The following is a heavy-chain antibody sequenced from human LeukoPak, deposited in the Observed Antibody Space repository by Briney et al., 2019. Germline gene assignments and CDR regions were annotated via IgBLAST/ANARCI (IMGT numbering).Heavy chain of an antibody. CDR2: IGSSGGST. V-gene: IGHV3-23*01. Sequence: GGSLRLSCTASGFTFSSYAMSWVRQAPGKGLEWVSGIGSSGGSTYYVDSVKGRLTVSRDNSKNTLYLQINSLRAEDTAIYYCAKVLRNDQTIDYWGQGTLVTVSS. D-gene: IGHD1-1*01. CDR1: GFTFSSYA. CDR3: AKVLRNDQTIDY. J-gene: IGHJ4*02.